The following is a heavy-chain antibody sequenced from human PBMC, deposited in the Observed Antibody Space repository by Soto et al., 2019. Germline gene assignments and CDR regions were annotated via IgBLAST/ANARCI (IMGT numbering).Heavy chain of an antibody. CDR2: ISGSGGST. CDR3: AKGIFETGTSFPPDY. CDR1: GFTFSSYA. V-gene: IGHV3-23*01. J-gene: IGHJ4*02. Sequence: PGGSLRLSCAASGFTFSSYAMSWFRQAPGKGLEWVSAISGSGGSTYYADSVKGRFTISRDNSKNTLYLQMNSLRAEDTAVYYCAKGIFETGTSFPPDYWGQGTLVTVSS. D-gene: IGHD1-7*01.